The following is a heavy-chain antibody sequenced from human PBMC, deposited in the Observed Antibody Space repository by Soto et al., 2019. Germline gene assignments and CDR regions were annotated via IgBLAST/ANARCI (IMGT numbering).Heavy chain of an antibody. Sequence: SEILSLTCTVSSGSISSDAYYWNWIRQHPGKGLEWIGYIFYRGNAYYNPSLKSRVTISVDTSKNQFSLKLNSVTAADTAVYYCARSVGYCSSGSCYELDYWGQGALVTVSS. J-gene: IGHJ4*02. CDR1: SGSISSDAYY. V-gene: IGHV4-31*03. CDR2: IFYRGNA. D-gene: IGHD2-15*01. CDR3: ARSVGYCSSGSCYELDY.